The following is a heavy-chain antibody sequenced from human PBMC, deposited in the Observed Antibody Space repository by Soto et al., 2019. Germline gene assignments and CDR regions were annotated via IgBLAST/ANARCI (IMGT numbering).Heavy chain of an antibody. CDR2: ISGIGGST. CDR3: ANLIRDDFWSGRRPS. J-gene: IGHJ4*02. V-gene: IGHV3-23*01. CDR1: GFTFSSYA. Sequence: EVQLLESGGGLVQPGGSLRLSCAASGFTFSSYAMSWVRQAPGKGLEWVSAISGIGGSTYYADSVKGRFTISRDNSKNPLYLQMNSLRAEDTAVYYCANLIRDDFWSGRRPSWGQGTLVTVSS. D-gene: IGHD3-3*01.